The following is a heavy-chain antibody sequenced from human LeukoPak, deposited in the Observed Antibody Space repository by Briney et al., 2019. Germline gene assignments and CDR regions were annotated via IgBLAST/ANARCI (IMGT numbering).Heavy chain of an antibody. D-gene: IGHD1-26*01. CDR1: GFTFSSYW. J-gene: IGHJ4*02. CDR2: INSDGSST. Sequence: GGSLRLSCAASGFTFSSYWMHWVRQAPGKGLVWVSRINSDGSSTSYADSVKGRFTASRDNAKNTLYLQMNSLRAEDTAMYYCARATGSYYSLGYWGQGTLVTVSS. CDR3: ARATGSYYSLGY. V-gene: IGHV3-74*01.